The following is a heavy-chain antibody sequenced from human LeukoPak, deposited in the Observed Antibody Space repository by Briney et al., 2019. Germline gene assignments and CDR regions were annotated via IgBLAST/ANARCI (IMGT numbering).Heavy chain of an antibody. CDR3: ANGAYCGGDCYYGNGDYYYYGVDV. Sequence: ASVKVSCKASGYTFTSYGISWVRRAPGQGLEWMGWISAYNGNTNYAQKLQGRVTMTTDTSTSTAYMELRSLRSDDTAVYYCANGAYCGGDCYYGNGDYYYYGVDVWGQGTTVTVSS. D-gene: IGHD2-21*02. J-gene: IGHJ6*02. V-gene: IGHV1-18*01. CDR2: ISAYNGNT. CDR1: GYTFTSYG.